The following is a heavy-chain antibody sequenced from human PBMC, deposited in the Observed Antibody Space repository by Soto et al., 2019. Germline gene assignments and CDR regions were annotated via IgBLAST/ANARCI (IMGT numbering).Heavy chain of an antibody. CDR1: GFTFSSYA. Sequence: EVQLLESGGGLVQPGGSLRLSCAASGFTFSSYAMSWVRQAPGKGLEWVSAISGSGGITYYADSVKGRFTISRDNSKNTLYLQMNSLRAEDTAVYYWAKGMGGIAAMTGRYYGMDVWGQGTTVTVSS. J-gene: IGHJ6*02. CDR3: AKGMGGIAAMTGRYYGMDV. CDR2: ISGSGGIT. D-gene: IGHD6-13*01. V-gene: IGHV3-23*01.